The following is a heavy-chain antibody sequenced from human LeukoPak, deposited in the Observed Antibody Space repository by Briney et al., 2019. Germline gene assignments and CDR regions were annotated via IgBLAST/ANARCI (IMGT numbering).Heavy chain of an antibody. CDR1: GFTFSSYS. CDR2: ISSSSSYI. V-gene: IGHV3-21*01. Sequence: GGSLRLSCAASGFTFSSYSMNWVRQAPGKGLEWASSISSSSSYIYYADSVKGRFTISRDNAKNSLYLQMNSLRAEDTAVYYCARVKKRSYSYYYGMDVWGQGTTVTVSS. D-gene: IGHD1-26*01. J-gene: IGHJ6*02. CDR3: ARVKKRSYSYYYGMDV.